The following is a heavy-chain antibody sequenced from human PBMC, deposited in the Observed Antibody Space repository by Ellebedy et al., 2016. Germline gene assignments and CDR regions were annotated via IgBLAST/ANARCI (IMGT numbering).Heavy chain of an antibody. V-gene: IGHV5-51*01. J-gene: IGHJ6*03. Sequence: GGSLRLXXKGSGYSFTSYWIGWVRQMPGKGLEWMGIIYPGDSDTRYSPSFQGQVTISADKSISTAYLQWRSLKASDTAMYYCARHVMWEVDYYYMDVWGKGTTVTVSS. D-gene: IGHD1-26*01. CDR2: IYPGDSDT. CDR1: GYSFTSYW. CDR3: ARHVMWEVDYYYMDV.